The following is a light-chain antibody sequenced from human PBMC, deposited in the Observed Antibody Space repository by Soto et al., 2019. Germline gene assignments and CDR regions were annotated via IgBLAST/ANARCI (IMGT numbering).Light chain of an antibody. Sequence: QSALTQPRSVSGSPGQSVTISCTGTGSDVGGYDFVSWYQQQPGPAPELMIFDVSKRPSGVPDRFSGSKSGNTASLTISGLQADDEADYYCCSFACTYTVVFGGGTKLTVL. CDR1: GSDVGGYDF. CDR2: DVS. J-gene: IGLJ2*01. V-gene: IGLV2-11*01. CDR3: CSFACTYTVV.